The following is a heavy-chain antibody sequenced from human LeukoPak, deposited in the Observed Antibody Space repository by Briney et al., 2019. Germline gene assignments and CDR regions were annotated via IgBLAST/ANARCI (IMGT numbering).Heavy chain of an antibody. CDR2: IYYSGNT. CDR3: VTYYFDSSGPKKNY. J-gene: IGHJ4*02. D-gene: IGHD3-22*01. CDR1: GDSISSTNYY. Sequence: PSETLSLTCTVSGDSISSTNYYWDWIRQPPGKGLEWIGSIYYSGNTYYNPSLKSRVTISIDTSKNQFSLKLSSVTAADTAVYYCVTYYFDSSGPKKNYWGQGTLVTVSS. V-gene: IGHV4-39*01.